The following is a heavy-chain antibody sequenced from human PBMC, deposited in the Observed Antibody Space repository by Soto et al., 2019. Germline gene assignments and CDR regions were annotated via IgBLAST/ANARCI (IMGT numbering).Heavy chain of an antibody. D-gene: IGHD3-10*01. CDR2: VIPIFGTA. J-gene: IGHJ6*01. Sequence: QVQLVQSGAEVKKPGSSVKVSCKASGGTFSSYAISWVRQAPGQGREWMGGVIPIFGTANYAQKFQGRVTSNADESTSTAYLELSSLRSEDTAVYYCASIWLGELAYYYDGMDVWGQGTTVTVSS. CDR1: GGTFSSYA. CDR3: ASIWLGELAYYYDGMDV. V-gene: IGHV1-69*12.